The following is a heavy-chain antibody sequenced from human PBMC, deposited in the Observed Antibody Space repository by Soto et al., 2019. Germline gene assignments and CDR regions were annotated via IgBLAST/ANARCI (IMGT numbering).Heavy chain of an antibody. J-gene: IGHJ4*02. V-gene: IGHV3-33*01. CDR1: GFTFSSYG. D-gene: IGHD3-16*01. Sequence: GGSLRLSCAASGFTFSSYGMHWVRQAPGKGLEWVAVIWYDGSNKYYADSVKGRFTISRDNSKNTLYLQMNSLRAEDTAVYYCATEILYDYIWGSYDYWGQGTLVTVSS. CDR3: ATEILYDYIWGSYDY. CDR2: IWYDGSNK.